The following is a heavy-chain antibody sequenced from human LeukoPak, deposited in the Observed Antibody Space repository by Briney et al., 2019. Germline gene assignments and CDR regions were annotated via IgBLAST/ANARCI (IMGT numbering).Heavy chain of an antibody. CDR3: ARKKDDVLTRRGYFDY. J-gene: IGHJ4*02. CDR1: GGSISSGGYY. CDR2: IYDSGNT. Sequence: PSQTLSLTCTVSGGSISSGGYYWSWIRQHPGKGLEWIGYIYDSGNTYYNPSLKSRLTILVDTSKNQFSLKLSSVTAADTAVYYCARKKDDVLTRRGYFDYWGQGTLVTVSS. V-gene: IGHV4-31*03. D-gene: IGHD3-9*01.